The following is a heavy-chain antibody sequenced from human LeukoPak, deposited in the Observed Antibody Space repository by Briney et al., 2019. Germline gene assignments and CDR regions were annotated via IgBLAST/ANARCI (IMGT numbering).Heavy chain of an antibody. CDR3: ARDRFDAGVSGYLNY. Sequence: GGSLRLSCAASGFTFSTSWMTWVRQAPGKGLEWVANINEDGSEKYYVDSVKGRFTISRDNAKSSLYLRMNSLRAEDTAVYYCARDRFDAGVSGYLNYWGPGTLVTVSS. D-gene: IGHD3-16*02. J-gene: IGHJ4*02. CDR1: GFTFSTSW. CDR2: INEDGSEK. V-gene: IGHV3-7*01.